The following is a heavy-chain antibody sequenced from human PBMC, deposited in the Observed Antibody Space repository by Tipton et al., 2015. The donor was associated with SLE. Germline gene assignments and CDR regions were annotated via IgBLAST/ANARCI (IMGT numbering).Heavy chain of an antibody. CDR2: IKQDGSEK. J-gene: IGHJ4*02. D-gene: IGHD6-13*01. CDR1: GFTFSSYA. Sequence: GSLRLSCAASGFTFSSYAMSWVRQAPGKGLEWVANIKQDGSEKYYVDSVKGRFTISRDNAKNSLYLQMNSLRAEDTAVYYCARAGQQLVDYWGQGTLVTVSS. V-gene: IGHV3-7*05. CDR3: ARAGQQLVDY.